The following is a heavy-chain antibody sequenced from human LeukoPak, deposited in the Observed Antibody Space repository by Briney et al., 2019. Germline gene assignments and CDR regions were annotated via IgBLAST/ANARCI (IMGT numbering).Heavy chain of an antibody. CDR1: GFTFSSYW. CDR2: INTDGSST. D-gene: IGHD3-10*01. Sequence: GGSLRLSCAASGFTFSSYWMHWVRQAPGKGLVWVSGINTDGSSTTYADSVKGRFTISRDNAKNTLYLQMNSLRGEDTVVYHCARERSGSFDNWGQGTLVTVSS. V-gene: IGHV3-74*01. CDR3: ARERSGSFDN. J-gene: IGHJ4*02.